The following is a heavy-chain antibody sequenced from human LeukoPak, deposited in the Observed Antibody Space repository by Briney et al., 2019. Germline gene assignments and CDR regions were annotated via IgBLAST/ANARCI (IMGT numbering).Heavy chain of an antibody. V-gene: IGHV4-34*01. D-gene: IGHD2-2*01. Sequence: SETLSLTCAVYGGSFSGYYWSWIRQPPGKGLEWIGEINHSGSTNYNPSLKSRVTISVDTSKNQFSLKLSSVTAADTAVYYCARIWAGTMPAASRRNYYYGMDVWGQGTTVTVSS. CDR1: GGSFSGYY. CDR3: ARIWAGTMPAASRRNYYYGMDV. J-gene: IGHJ6*02. CDR2: INHSGST.